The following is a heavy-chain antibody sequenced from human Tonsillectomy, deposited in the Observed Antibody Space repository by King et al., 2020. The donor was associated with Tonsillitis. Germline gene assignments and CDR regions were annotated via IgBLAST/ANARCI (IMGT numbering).Heavy chain of an antibody. CDR3: ARDRGSRGYYGLVEAFDN. J-gene: IGHJ3*02. CDR1: GYSFTSYW. CDR2: IYPGDSDT. D-gene: IGHD3-22*01. V-gene: IGHV5-51*03. Sequence: QLVQSGAEVKKPGESLKISCKGSGYSFTSYWIGWVRQMPGKGLEWMGIIYPGDSDTRYSPSFQGQVTISADKSISTAYLQWSSLKASDTAMYYCARDRGSRGYYGLVEAFDNWGQGTMVTVSS.